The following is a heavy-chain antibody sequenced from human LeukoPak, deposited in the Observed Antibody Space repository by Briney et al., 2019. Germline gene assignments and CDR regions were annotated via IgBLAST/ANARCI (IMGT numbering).Heavy chain of an antibody. CDR1: GFTFSSYD. CDR2: IGTAGDP. Sequence: GGSLRLSCAASGFTFSSYDMHWVRQATGKGLEWVSAIGTAGDPYYPGPVKGRFTISRENAKNSLYLQMNSLRAGDTAVYYCARGATPAAMNTAWGDAFDIWGQGTMVTVSS. D-gene: IGHD2-2*01. J-gene: IGHJ3*02. CDR3: ARGATPAAMNTAWGDAFDI. V-gene: IGHV3-13*05.